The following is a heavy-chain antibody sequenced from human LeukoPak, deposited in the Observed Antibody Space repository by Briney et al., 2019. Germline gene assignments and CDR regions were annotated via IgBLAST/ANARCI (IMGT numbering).Heavy chain of an antibody. CDR3: ASPPYYYDSSGYYH. J-gene: IGHJ5*02. V-gene: IGHV3-74*01. CDR1: GFTFSSHW. D-gene: IGHD3-22*01. CDR2: INSDGSSR. Sequence: GWALSLSCVASGFTFSSHWMHWVRQAPGKGLVWVSRINSDGSSRSFADSVKGRFTISRYKANTTLYLQMNSLRAEDTAMYYCASPPYYYDSSGYYHWGQGTLVTVSS.